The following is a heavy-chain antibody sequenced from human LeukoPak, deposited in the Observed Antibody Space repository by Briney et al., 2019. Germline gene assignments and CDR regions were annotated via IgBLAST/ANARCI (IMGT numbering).Heavy chain of an antibody. V-gene: IGHV1-2*02. CDR2: INPNSGGT. J-gene: IGHJ4*02. CDR3: ARESKYQLLFPFDY. Sequence: ASVKVSCKASGYTFTGYYMHWVRQAPGQGLEWMGWINPNSGGTNYAQKFQGRVTMTRDTSISTAYMELSRLRSDDTAVYYCARESKYQLLFPFDYWGQGTLVTVSS. CDR1: GYTFTGYY. D-gene: IGHD2-2*01.